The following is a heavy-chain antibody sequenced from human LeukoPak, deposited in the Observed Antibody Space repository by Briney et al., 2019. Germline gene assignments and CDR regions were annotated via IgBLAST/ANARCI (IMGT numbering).Heavy chain of an antibody. Sequence: SDTLSLTCTVSGGSISSYYWSWIRQPPGKGLEWIGYIYYSGSTNYNPSLKSRVTISVDTSKNQFSLKLSSVTAADTAVYYCARERGYCSGGSCYRDYYFVYWGQGTLVTVSS. J-gene: IGHJ4*02. CDR3: ARERGYCSGGSCYRDYYFVY. D-gene: IGHD2-15*01. V-gene: IGHV4-59*01. CDR2: IYYSGST. CDR1: GGSISSYY.